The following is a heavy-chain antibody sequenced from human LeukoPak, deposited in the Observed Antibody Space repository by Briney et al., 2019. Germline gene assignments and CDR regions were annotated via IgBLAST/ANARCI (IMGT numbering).Heavy chain of an antibody. Sequence: ASVKVSCKASGYTFTSYGISWVRQAPGQGLEWMGWISAYNGNTNYAQKLQGRVTMTTDTSTSTAYVELRSLRSDDTAVYYCARELGTAVAGRGDYWGQGTLVTVSS. J-gene: IGHJ4*02. D-gene: IGHD6-19*01. CDR2: ISAYNGNT. CDR3: ARELGTAVAGRGDY. V-gene: IGHV1-18*01. CDR1: GYTFTSYG.